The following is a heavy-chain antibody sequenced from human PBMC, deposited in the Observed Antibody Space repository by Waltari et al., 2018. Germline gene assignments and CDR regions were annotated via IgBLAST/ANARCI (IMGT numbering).Heavy chain of an antibody. CDR2: FDTEDVET. CDR3: ATDEGSGSYFDY. D-gene: IGHD1-26*01. J-gene: IGHJ4*02. Sequence: QVQLVQSGAEVKKPGASVKVSCKVSGYTLTELSMHWVRQAPGKGLEWRGGFDTEDVETSYAKKFQGRDTMTEDTSTDTAYMELSSLRSEDTAVYYCATDEGSGSYFDYWGQGTLVTVSS. V-gene: IGHV1-24*01. CDR1: GYTLTELS.